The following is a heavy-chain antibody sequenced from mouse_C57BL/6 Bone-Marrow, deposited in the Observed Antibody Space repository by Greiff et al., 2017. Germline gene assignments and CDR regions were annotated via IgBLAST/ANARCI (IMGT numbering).Heavy chain of an antibody. J-gene: IGHJ1*03. CDR2: IYPGSGST. Sequence: QVQLQQPGAELVKPGASVKMSCKASGYTFTSYWITWVKQRPGQGLEWIGDIYPGSGSTNYNEKFKSKATLTVDTSSSTAYMQLSSLTSEDSAVYYCARGCIDSNYWYFDVWGTGTTVTVSS. D-gene: IGHD2-5*01. V-gene: IGHV1-55*01. CDR3: ARGCIDSNYWYFDV. CDR1: GYTFTSYW.